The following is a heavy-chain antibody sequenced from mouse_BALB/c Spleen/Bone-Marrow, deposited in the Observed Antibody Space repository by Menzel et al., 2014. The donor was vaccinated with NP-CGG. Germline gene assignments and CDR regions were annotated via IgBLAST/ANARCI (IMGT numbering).Heavy chain of an antibody. CDR2: ITPSNGDT. J-gene: IGHJ3*01. CDR1: GYTFTSYY. V-gene: IGHV1S81*02. Sequence: QVQLQQSGAELVKPGASVKLSCKASGYTFTSYYMYWVKQRPGQGLEWIGEITPSNGDTNFNEKFKSKATLTVDKSSSTAYMQLSSPTSEDSAVYYCSREGAYWGQGTLVTVSA. CDR3: SREGAY.